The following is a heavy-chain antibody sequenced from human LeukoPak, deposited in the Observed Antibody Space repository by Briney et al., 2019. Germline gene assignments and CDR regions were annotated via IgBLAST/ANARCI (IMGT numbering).Heavy chain of an antibody. Sequence: GALRLSCVASGFNLNSRWMDWVRQAPGKGLEWVANIKEDGSEKNYADSVKGRFSISRDNAENSLHLQMNSLRVEDTAVYYCAREYWYFDLWGRGTLVTVSS. V-gene: IGHV3-7*01. CDR1: GFNLNSRW. CDR2: IKEDGSEK. CDR3: AREYWYFDL. J-gene: IGHJ2*01.